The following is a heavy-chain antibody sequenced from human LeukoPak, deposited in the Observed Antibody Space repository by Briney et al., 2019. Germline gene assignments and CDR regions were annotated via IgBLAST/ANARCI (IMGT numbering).Heavy chain of an antibody. CDR2: IYYSGST. CDR3: ARNESVLVTTGLNDCFDD. D-gene: IGHD4-11*01. CDR1: GGSIRGISDY. J-gene: IGHJ4*02. Sequence: PSETLSLTCTVSGGSIRGISDYGAWIRQSPGKGLEWIGSIYYSGSTYYNPSLKSRVTISVDTSKNQFYVKLTSVTAADTAVYYCARNESVLVTTGLNDCFDDWGQGTLVTVSS. V-gene: IGHV4-39*01.